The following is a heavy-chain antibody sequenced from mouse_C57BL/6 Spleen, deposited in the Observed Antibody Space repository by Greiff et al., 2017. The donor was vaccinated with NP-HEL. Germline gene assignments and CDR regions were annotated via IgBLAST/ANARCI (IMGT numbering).Heavy chain of an antibody. CDR2: IDPSDSET. J-gene: IGHJ3*01. Sequence: QVHVKQSGAELVRPGSSVKLSCKASGYTFTSYWMHWVKQRPIQGLEWIGNIDPSDSETHYNQKFKDKATLTVDKSSSTAYMQLSSLTSEDSAVYYCARGGHYYGSSPFAYWGQGTLVTVSA. V-gene: IGHV1-52*01. D-gene: IGHD1-1*01. CDR3: ARGGHYYGSSPFAY. CDR1: GYTFTSYW.